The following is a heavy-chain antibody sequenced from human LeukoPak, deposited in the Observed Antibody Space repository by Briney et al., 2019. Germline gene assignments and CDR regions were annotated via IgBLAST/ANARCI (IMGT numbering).Heavy chain of an antibody. CDR2: IYHSGST. J-gene: IGHJ5*02. Sequence: SQTLSLTCAVSGGSISSGGYSWSWIRQPPGKGLEWIGYIYHSGSTYYNPSLKSRVTISVDRSKNQFSLKLSSVTAADTAVYYCARVEYGSVTDWDNWFDPWGQGTLVTVSS. CDR3: ARVEYGSVTDWDNWFDP. CDR1: GGSISSGGYS. D-gene: IGHD3-10*01. V-gene: IGHV4-30-2*01.